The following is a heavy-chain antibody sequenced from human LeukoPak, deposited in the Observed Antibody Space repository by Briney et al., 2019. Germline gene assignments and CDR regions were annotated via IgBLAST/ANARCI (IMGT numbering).Heavy chain of an antibody. CDR3: AKVLSVNYDSSGYLQWDDAFDI. CDR2: ISGSGGST. V-gene: IGHV3-23*01. CDR1: GFTFSTSG. Sequence: PGKSLRLSCAASGFTFSTSGMHWVRQAPGKGLEWVSAISGSGGSTYYADSVKGRFTISRDNSKNTLYLQMNSLRAEDTAVYYCAKVLSVNYDSSGYLQWDDAFDIWGQGTMVTVSS. J-gene: IGHJ3*02. D-gene: IGHD3-22*01.